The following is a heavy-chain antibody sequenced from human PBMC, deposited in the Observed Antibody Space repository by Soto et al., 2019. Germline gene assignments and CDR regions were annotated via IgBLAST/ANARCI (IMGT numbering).Heavy chain of an antibody. V-gene: IGHV3-23*01. J-gene: IGHJ6*02. CDR3: AKNKGGGRITIFGVVGVSPHYYYYYYGMDV. CDR1: GFTFSSYA. Sequence: PGGSLRLSCAASGFTFSSYAMSWVRQAPGKGLEWVSAISGSGGSTYYADSVKGRFTISRDNSKNTLYLQMNSLRAEDTAVYYCAKNKGGGRITIFGVVGVSPHYYYYYYGMDVWGQGTTVTVYS. D-gene: IGHD3-3*01. CDR2: ISGSGGST.